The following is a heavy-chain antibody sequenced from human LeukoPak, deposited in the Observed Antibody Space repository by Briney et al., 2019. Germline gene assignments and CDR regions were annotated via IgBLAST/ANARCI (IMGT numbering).Heavy chain of an antibody. CDR3: ARHPEPHYYDSSGYYYDY. D-gene: IGHD3-22*01. Sequence: GESLKISCKGSGYSFTSYWIGWVRQMPGKGLEWMGIIYPGDSDTRYSPSFQGQVTISADKSISTACLQWSSLKASDTAMYYCARHPEPHYYDSSGYYYDYWGQGTLVTVSS. CDR2: IYPGDSDT. J-gene: IGHJ4*02. CDR1: GYSFTSYW. V-gene: IGHV5-51*01.